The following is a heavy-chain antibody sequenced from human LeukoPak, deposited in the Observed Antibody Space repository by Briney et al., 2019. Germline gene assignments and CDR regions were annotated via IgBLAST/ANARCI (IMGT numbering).Heavy chain of an antibody. V-gene: IGHV1-69*04. Sequence: SVKVSRKASGGTFSSYAISWVRQAPGQGLEWMGRIIPILGIANYAQKFQGRVTITADKSTSTAYMELSSLRSEDTAVYYCAGLAYCGGDCYSEYDAFDIWGQGTMVTVSS. CDR3: AGLAYCGGDCYSEYDAFDI. J-gene: IGHJ3*02. CDR1: GGTFSSYA. D-gene: IGHD2-21*02. CDR2: IIPILGIA.